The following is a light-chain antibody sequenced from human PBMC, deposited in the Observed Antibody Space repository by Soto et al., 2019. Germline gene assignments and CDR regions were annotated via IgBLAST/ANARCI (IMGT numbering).Light chain of an antibody. V-gene: IGLV1-47*02. CDR2: STS. J-gene: IGLJ1*01. CDR1: SSNIGSNY. Sequence: QSLLTQPPSASGTPGQRVTISCSGSSSNIGSNYVYWYQQLPRTAPKLLLYSTSQRSSGVPGRFSGSKSGASASLSISGLQSEDEADYYCAAWDDRLDVYVLGKGTKVTVL. CDR3: AAWDDRLDVYV.